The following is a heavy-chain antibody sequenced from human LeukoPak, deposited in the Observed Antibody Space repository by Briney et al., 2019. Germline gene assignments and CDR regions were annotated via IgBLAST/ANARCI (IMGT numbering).Heavy chain of an antibody. Sequence: ASVKVSCTASGYTFTGYYIHWVRQAPGQGLEWMGIINPSGGSTTYAQKFQGRVTMTSDTSTSTVYMELSSLRSEDTAVYYCARVSRYSGYDYYFSYYFDYWGQGTLVTVSS. CDR3: ARVSRYSGYDYYFSYYFDY. D-gene: IGHD5-12*01. CDR1: GYTFTGYY. V-gene: IGHV1-46*01. CDR2: INPSGGST. J-gene: IGHJ4*02.